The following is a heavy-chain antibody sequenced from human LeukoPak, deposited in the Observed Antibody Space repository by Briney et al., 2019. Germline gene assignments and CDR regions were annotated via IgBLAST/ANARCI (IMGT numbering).Heavy chain of an antibody. CDR3: ARDLGYYDFWSGYYMDV. D-gene: IGHD3-3*01. CDR2: MSYSGTT. J-gene: IGHJ6*03. CDR1: GDSISSRRCY. Sequence: PSETLSLTCTVSGDSISSRRCYWGWIRQPPGKGLQWIGSMSYSGTTYYNPSLKSRVTISLDTSKNQFSLKLCSVTAADTAVYYCARDLGYYDFWSGYYMDVWGKGTTVTVSS. V-gene: IGHV4-39*07.